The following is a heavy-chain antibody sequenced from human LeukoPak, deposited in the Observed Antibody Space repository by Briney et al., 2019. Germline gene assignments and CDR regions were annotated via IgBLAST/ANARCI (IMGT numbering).Heavy chain of an antibody. Sequence: GGSLSLSCAASGFIFSDYWMHWVRQGPGKGLVWVSRIKSDGSSTSYAESVKGRFTISRDNAKNSLYLQMNSLRAEDTAVYYCAREPFWSGYYSNLHYDYWGQGTLVTVSS. CDR3: AREPFWSGYYSNLHYDY. D-gene: IGHD3-3*01. CDR2: IKSDGSST. J-gene: IGHJ4*02. CDR1: GFIFSDYW. V-gene: IGHV3-74*01.